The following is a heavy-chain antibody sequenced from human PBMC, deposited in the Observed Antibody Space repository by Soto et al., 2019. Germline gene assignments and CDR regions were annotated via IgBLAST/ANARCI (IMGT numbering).Heavy chain of an antibody. J-gene: IGHJ6*02. V-gene: IGHV1-69*06. CDR2: IIPIFGTA. D-gene: IGHD5-12*01. Sequence: ASVKVSCKASGGTFSSYAISWVRQAPGQGREWMGGIIPIFGTANYAQKFQGRVTITADKSTSTAYMELSSLRSEDTAVYYCARGRWLQSDYYYGMDVWGQGTTVTVSS. CDR3: ARGRWLQSDYYYGMDV. CDR1: GGTFSSYA.